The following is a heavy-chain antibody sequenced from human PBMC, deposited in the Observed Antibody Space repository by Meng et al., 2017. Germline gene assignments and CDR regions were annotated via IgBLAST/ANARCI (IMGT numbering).Heavy chain of an antibody. CDR2: IISIFGTA. D-gene: IGHD4-17*01. V-gene: IGHV1-69*06. Sequence: SVNVSCKASGGTFSSYAISWVRQAPGQGLEWMGGIISIFGTANYAQKLQGRVTITADKSTSTAYMELSSLRSEDTAVYYCARDQVTKGFDPWGQGTLVTVSS. CDR1: GGTFSSYA. J-gene: IGHJ5*02. CDR3: ARDQVTKGFDP.